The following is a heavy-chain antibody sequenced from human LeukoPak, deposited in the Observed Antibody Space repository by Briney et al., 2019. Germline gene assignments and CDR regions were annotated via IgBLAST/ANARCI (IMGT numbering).Heavy chain of an antibody. J-gene: IGHJ4*02. Sequence: GGSLRLSCAASGFTFSSYSMNWVRQAPGKGLEWVSSTSSSSSYIYYADSVKGRFTISRDNAKNSLYLQMNSLRAEDTAVYYCARVGCSSTSCSSLDYWGQGTLVTVSS. CDR1: GFTFSSYS. D-gene: IGHD2-2*01. V-gene: IGHV3-21*01. CDR3: ARVGCSSTSCSSLDY. CDR2: TSSSSSYI.